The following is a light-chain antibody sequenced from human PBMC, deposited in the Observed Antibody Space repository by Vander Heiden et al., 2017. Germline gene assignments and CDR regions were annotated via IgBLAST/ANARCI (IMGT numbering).Light chain of an antibody. CDR2: GAS. V-gene: IGKV3-20*01. CDR3: QQYGSSPLT. CDR1: QSVSSSY. Sequence: ELVLTQSSGTLSLSPGERATLSCRASQSVSSSYLAWYQQKPGQAPRLLIYGASSRATGIPDRFSGSGSGTDFTLTISRLEPEDFAVYYCQQYGSSPLTFGGGTKVEIK. J-gene: IGKJ4*01.